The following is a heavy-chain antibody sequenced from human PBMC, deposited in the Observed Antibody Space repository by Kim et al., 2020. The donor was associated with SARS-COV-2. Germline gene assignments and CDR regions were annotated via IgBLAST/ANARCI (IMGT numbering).Heavy chain of an antibody. CDR1: GYSFTSYW. J-gene: IGHJ4*02. CDR2: IYPGDSDT. D-gene: IGHD3-10*01. V-gene: IGHV5-51*01. Sequence: GESLKISCKGSGYSFTSYWIGWVRQMPGKGLEWMGIIYPGDSDTRYSPSFQGQVTISADKSISTAYLQWSSLNASDTAMYYCARPGGLLWFGDPFDYWGQGTLVTVSS. CDR3: ARPGGLLWFGDPFDY.